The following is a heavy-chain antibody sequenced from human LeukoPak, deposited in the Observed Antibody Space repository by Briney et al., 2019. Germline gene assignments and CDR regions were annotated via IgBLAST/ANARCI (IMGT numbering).Heavy chain of an antibody. J-gene: IGHJ4*02. Sequence: GGSLRLSCAASGFTFSSYSMNWDRQAPGKGLEWVSSISSSSSYIYYADSVKGRFTISRDNAKNSLYLQMNSLRAEDTAVYYCARSPRGYCSGGSCRYGDYWGQGTLVTVSS. CDR2: ISSSSSYI. D-gene: IGHD2-15*01. V-gene: IGHV3-21*01. CDR3: ARSPRGYCSGGSCRYGDY. CDR1: GFTFSSYS.